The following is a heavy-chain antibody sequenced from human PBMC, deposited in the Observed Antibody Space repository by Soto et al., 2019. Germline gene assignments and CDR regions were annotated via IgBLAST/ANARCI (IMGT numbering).Heavy chain of an antibody. Sequence: GASVKVSCKASGGTFSSYAISWVRQAPGHGLEWMGGIIPIFGTANYAQKFQGRVTITADKSTSTAYMELSSLRSEDTAVYYCARVGGIYYGSASEGYWGQGTLVTVSS. J-gene: IGHJ4*02. CDR1: GGTFSSYA. D-gene: IGHD3-10*01. CDR2: IIPIFGTA. V-gene: IGHV1-69*06. CDR3: ARVGGIYYGSASEGY.